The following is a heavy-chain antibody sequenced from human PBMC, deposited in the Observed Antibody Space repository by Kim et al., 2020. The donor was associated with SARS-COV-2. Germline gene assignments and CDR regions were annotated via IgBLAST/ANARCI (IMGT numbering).Heavy chain of an antibody. J-gene: IGHJ4*02. V-gene: IGHV3-49*03. D-gene: IGHD3-10*01. CDR2: IRKKSSGGTT. CDR3: ARNFYGEY. CDR1: GFTFGDFH. Sequence: GGSLRLSCATSGFTFGDFHMDWFRQAPGKGLEWVGFIRKKSSGGTTEYAASVKGRFTISRDDSNGIAYLQMNSLKIDDTAVHYCARNFYGEYWGQGTLVTVSS.